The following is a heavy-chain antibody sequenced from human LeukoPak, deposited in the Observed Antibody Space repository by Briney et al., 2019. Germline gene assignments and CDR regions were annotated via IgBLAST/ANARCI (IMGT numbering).Heavy chain of an antibody. J-gene: IGHJ4*02. V-gene: IGHV3-74*01. Sequence: GGSLRLSCAASGFTFSSYWMLWVSQPPGKGLVWVSRINSVGSTTIYADSVKGRFTISRDNAKNTLYLQMNSLRAEDTAVYYCARDTAPRAAAGVDYWGQGTLVTVSS. CDR1: GFTFSSYW. D-gene: IGHD6-13*01. CDR3: ARDTAPRAAAGVDY. CDR2: INSVGSTT.